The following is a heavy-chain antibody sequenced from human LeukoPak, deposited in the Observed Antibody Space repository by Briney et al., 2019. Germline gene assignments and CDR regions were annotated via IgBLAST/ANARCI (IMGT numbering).Heavy chain of an antibody. J-gene: IGHJ4*02. CDR3: TRVTYYYDNSGYFHFDY. D-gene: IGHD3-22*01. V-gene: IGHV3-49*04. CDR1: GFTFGDYA. Sequence: PGGSLRLSCTASGFTFGDYAMSWVRQAPGKGPEWVSFIRRKAHGGTTEYGASVKGRFSSSRDDSKSIAYLQMNSLKSEDTAVYFCTRVTYYYDNSGYFHFDYWGRGTLVTVSS. CDR2: IRRKAHGGTT.